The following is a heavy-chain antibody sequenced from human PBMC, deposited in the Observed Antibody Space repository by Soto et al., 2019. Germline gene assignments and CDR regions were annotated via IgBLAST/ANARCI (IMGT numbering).Heavy chain of an antibody. CDR1: GYTFTSYG. J-gene: IGHJ4*02. V-gene: IGHV1-18*01. Sequence: QVHLVQSGAEVKKPGASVKVSCKASGYTFTSYGITWVRQAPGQGLEWMGWISAHNGNTDYAQKLQGRVIVTRDTSTSTGYMELRSLRSDDTAVYYCARGRYGDYWGQRALVTVSS. D-gene: IGHD1-1*01. CDR3: ARGRYGDY. CDR2: ISAHNGNT.